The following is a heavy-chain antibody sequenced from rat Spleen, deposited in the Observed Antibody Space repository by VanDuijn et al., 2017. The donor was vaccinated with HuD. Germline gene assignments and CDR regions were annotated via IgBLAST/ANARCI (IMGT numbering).Heavy chain of an antibody. CDR3: TRAYGYNY. D-gene: IGHD1-9*01. J-gene: IGHJ2*01. CDR2: ISNTGGGT. CDR1: GFTFNNYW. Sequence: EVQLVESGGGLAQPGRSLKLSCVASGFTFNNYWMTWIRQAPGKGLEWVASISNTGGGTYYPDSVKGRFTISRENARNTLYLQMNSLRSEDTATYYCTRAYGYNYWGQGVMVTVSS. V-gene: IGHV5-31*01.